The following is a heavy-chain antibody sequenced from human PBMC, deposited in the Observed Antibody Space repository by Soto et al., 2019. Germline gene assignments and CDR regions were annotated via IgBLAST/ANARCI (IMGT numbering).Heavy chain of an antibody. D-gene: IGHD2-21*01. CDR1: GFTFSSYS. CDR3: ARDRQPVLLWCEFDP. V-gene: IGHV3-21*01. J-gene: IGHJ5*02. CDR2: ISSSSSYI. Sequence: GGSLRLSCAASGFTFSSYSMNWARQAPGKGLEWVSSISSSSSYIYYADSVKGRFTISRDNAKNSLYLQMNSLRAEDTAVYYCARDRQPVLLWCEFDPWGQGTLVTVSS.